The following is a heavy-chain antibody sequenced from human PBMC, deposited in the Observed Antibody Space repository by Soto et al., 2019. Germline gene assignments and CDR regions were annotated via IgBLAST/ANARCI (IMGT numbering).Heavy chain of an antibody. V-gene: IGHV1-8*01. CDR2: MTPNSGNT. D-gene: IGHD2-15*01. CDR1: GYSFTSYD. Sequence: GASVTVSCTASGYSFTSYDINWVRQATGQGLEWMGWMTPNSGNTDYAQKFQGRVTMTEDTSTDTAYMELSSLRSEDTAVYYCATDLLVVADSNLDYWGQGTLVTVSS. CDR3: ATDLLVVADSNLDY. J-gene: IGHJ4*02.